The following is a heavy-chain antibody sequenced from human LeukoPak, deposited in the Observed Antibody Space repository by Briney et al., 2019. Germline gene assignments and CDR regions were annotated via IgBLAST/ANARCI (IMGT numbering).Heavy chain of an antibody. CDR3: ARSFLSIAAAATDY. CDR1: GFTFSSYS. J-gene: IGHJ4*02. V-gene: IGHV3-21*01. Sequence: GGSLRLSCAASGFTFSSYSMNWVRQAPGKGLEWVSSISSSSSYIYYADSGKGRFTISRDNAKNSLYLQMNSLRAEDTAVYYCARSFLSIAAAATDYWGQGTLVTVSS. D-gene: IGHD6-13*01. CDR2: ISSSSSYI.